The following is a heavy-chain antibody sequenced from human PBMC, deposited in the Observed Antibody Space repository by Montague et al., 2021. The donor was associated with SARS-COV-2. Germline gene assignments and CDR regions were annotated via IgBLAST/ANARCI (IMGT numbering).Heavy chain of an antibody. Sequence: SETLSLTCSVSGASMKSYYWTWVRQSPGKGLQWIGYTYYSGRTSXDPSLQSRLTMTVDTSKNQFTLRLMSVTAADPAVYYCARVEGMIGGITHFDYWGQGLPVTVSS. V-gene: IGHV4-59*01. CDR1: GASMKSYY. D-gene: IGHD2-21*01. CDR2: TYYSGRT. J-gene: IGHJ4*02. CDR3: ARVEGMIGGITHFDY.